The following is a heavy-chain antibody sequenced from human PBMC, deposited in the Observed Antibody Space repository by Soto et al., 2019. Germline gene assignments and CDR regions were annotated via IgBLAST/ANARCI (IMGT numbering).Heavy chain of an antibody. CDR1: GFSFRSYG. V-gene: IGHV3-33*01. CDR2: IWFDGTNK. J-gene: IGHJ6*02. Sequence: QVQLVESGGGVVQPGRSLRLSCAASGFSFRSYGMHWVRQAPDKGLGWVAVIWFDGTNKYYTDSVKGRFTISRDNSINALYLQMNSLRADDTAVYYCATSGLQLGSYYSGMDVWGQGTTVTVSS. D-gene: IGHD4-4*01. CDR3: ATSGLQLGSYYSGMDV.